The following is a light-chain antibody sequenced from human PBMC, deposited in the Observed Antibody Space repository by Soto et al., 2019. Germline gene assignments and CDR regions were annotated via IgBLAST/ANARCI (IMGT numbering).Light chain of an antibody. V-gene: IGKV3-15*01. CDR1: QSVSSD. Sequence: ELVLTQSPATLSVSPGERATLSCRASQSVSSDLAWFQQKPGQAPRLLIHGASTRATGIPARFSGSGSGTEFTLTISSLQSEDFAVYYCQQYGSSSYTFGQGTQLEIK. J-gene: IGKJ2*01. CDR3: QQYGSSSYT. CDR2: GAS.